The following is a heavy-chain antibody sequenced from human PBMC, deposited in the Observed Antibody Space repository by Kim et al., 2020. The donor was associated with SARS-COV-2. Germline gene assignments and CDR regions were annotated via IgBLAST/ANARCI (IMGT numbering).Heavy chain of an antibody. CDR3: AKRGAYYSDGSRYYFSFDY. V-gene: IGHV3-23*01. Sequence: GGSLRLSCTASGFAFSTYAMTWVRQAPGKGLEWVSTILGSGASTDYADSVKGRFTISRDNSRNTLYLQMSSLRAEDSAIYYCAKRGAYYSDGSRYYFSFDYWGQGTLVTVSS. CDR1: GFAFSTYA. CDR2: ILGSGAST. D-gene: IGHD3-22*01. J-gene: IGHJ4*02.